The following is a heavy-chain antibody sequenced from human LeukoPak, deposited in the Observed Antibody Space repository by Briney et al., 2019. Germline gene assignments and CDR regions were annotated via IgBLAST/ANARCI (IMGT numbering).Heavy chain of an antibody. D-gene: IGHD1-1*01. CDR3: AKGRRVDADDHFDY. CDR2: SSVYNGNT. CDR1: GYTFMSYG. J-gene: IGHJ4*02. V-gene: IGHV1-18*01. Sequence: ASVKVSCKASGYTFMSYGIHWVRQAPGQGLEWMGWSSVYNGNTNYAQKFQGRVTMTTDTATSTAYMELRTLISDDTAVYYCAKGRRVDADDHFDYWGQGTLVTVSS.